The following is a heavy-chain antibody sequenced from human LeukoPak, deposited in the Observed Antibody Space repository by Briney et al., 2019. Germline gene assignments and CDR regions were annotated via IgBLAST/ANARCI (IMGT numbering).Heavy chain of an antibody. CDR3: AKVRGSYQLLLVTNFDY. Sequence: PGGSLRLSCAASGFTFSSYGMHWVRQAPGKGLEWVAFIRYDGSNKYYADSVKGRFTISRGNSKNTLYLQMNSLRAEDTAVYYCAKVRGSYQLLLVTNFDYWGQGTLVTVSS. J-gene: IGHJ4*02. CDR2: IRYDGSNK. D-gene: IGHD2-2*01. V-gene: IGHV3-30*02. CDR1: GFTFSSYG.